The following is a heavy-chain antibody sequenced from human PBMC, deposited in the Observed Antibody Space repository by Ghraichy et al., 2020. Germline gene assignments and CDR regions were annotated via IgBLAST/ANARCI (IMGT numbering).Heavy chain of an antibody. V-gene: IGHV3-23*01. CDR3: AKDAVTANGRWDGFDI. CDR1: CFTFTSYS. D-gene: IGHD2-21*02. J-gene: IGHJ3*02. CDR2: INGNGAKI. Sequence: LSLTCAASCFTFTSYSMSWVRQAPTKGLEWVSSINGNGAKINYADSVKGRFTISRDNSKNTLYLQMNSLRADDTAVYYCAKDAVTANGRWDGFDIWGQGSTVTVSS.